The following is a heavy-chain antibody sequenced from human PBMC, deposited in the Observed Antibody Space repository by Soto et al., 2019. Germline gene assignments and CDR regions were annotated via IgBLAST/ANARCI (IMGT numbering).Heavy chain of an antibody. J-gene: IGHJ6*02. Sequence: ASVKVSCKXSGYTFTSYDINWVRQATGQGLEWMGWMNPNTGNTGYAQKFQGRVTMTRDTSISTAYMELSSLRSDDTAVYYCARQWELSGYYYGMDVWGQGTTVTVS. CDR3: ARQWELSGYYYGMDV. D-gene: IGHD1-26*01. CDR1: GYTFTSYD. V-gene: IGHV1-8*01. CDR2: MNPNTGNT.